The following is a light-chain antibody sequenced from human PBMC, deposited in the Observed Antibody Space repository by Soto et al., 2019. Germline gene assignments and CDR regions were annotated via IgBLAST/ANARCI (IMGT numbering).Light chain of an antibody. CDR3: QQYNNWPPAWT. CDR1: QSVNTKY. CDR2: GAS. Sequence: EIVLTQSPGTLSLSPGERATLSCRASQSVNTKYLAWYQQKPGQSPRLLIYGASTRATGIPARFSGSGSGTQFTLTISSLQSEDFAVYYCQQYNNWPPAWTFGQGTKVDIE. J-gene: IGKJ1*01. V-gene: IGKV3-15*01.